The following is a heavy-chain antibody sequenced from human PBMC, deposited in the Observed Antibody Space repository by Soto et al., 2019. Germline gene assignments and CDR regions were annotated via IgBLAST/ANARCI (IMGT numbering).Heavy chain of an antibody. CDR2: INPNSGGT. D-gene: IGHD1-26*01. V-gene: IGHV1-2*02. CDR3: ARDKSGSYAFDI. J-gene: IGHJ3*02. CDR1: GYTFTGYY. Sequence: ASVKVSCKASGYTFTGYYMHWVRQAPGQGLEWMGWINPNSGGTNYAQKFQGRVTMTRDTSISTAYMELSRLRSGDTAVYYCARDKSGSYAFDIWGQGTMVTVSS.